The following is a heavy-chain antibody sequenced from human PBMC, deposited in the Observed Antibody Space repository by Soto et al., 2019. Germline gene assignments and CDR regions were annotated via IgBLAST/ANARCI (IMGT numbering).Heavy chain of an antibody. Sequence: PSDTLSLTCNMSGDSYSISTFSWSWIRQPPGKALQWIGFIYQSGVTSYNPSLASRVSISLDRSNNQCSLKLKSVTAADTAVYFCAGMPYTSGLRFDPWGPGTLVTVS. CDR3: AGMPYTSGLRFDP. CDR1: GDSYSISTFS. D-gene: IGHD6-19*01. J-gene: IGHJ5*02. V-gene: IGHV4-30-2*01. CDR2: IYQSGVT.